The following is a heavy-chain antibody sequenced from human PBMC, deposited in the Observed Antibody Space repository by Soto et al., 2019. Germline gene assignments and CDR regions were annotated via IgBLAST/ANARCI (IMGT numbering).Heavy chain of an antibody. CDR2: IYYSGST. D-gene: IGHD1-1*01. CDR3: ARGGTNLDY. J-gene: IGHJ4*02. CDR1: GVSISSYY. Sequence: PSETLSLTCTVSGVSISSYYWSWIRQPPGRGLEWIGYIYYSGSTNYNPSLKSRVTMSVDTSKNQFSLKLSSVTAADTAVYYCARGGTNLDYWGQGTLVTVSS. V-gene: IGHV4-59*12.